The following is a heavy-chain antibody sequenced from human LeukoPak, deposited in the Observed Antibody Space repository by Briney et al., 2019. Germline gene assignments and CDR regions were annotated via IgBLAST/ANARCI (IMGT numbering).Heavy chain of an antibody. CDR2: IRYDGSNK. Sequence: PGGSLRLSCAASGFTFSSYGMHWVRQAPGKGLEWVAFIRYDGSNKYYADSVKGRFTISRDNSKNTLYLQMNSLRAEDTAVYYCARANTARLDFDYWGQGTLVTVSS. V-gene: IGHV3-30*02. J-gene: IGHJ4*02. CDR1: GFTFSSYG. CDR3: ARANTARLDFDY. D-gene: IGHD5-18*01.